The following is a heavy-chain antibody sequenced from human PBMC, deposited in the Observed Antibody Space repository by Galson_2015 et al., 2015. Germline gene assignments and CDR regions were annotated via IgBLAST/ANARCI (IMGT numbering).Heavy chain of an antibody. D-gene: IGHD6-13*01. J-gene: IGHJ3*02. CDR2: IYSGGST. Sequence: SLRLSCAASGFTVSSNYMSWVRQAPGKGLEWVSVIYSGGSTYYADSVKGRFTISRDNSKNTLYLQMNSLRAEDTAVYYCARWGGIAAVTTDAFDIWGQGTMVTVSS. CDR1: GFTVSSNY. CDR3: ARWGGIAAVTTDAFDI. V-gene: IGHV3-53*01.